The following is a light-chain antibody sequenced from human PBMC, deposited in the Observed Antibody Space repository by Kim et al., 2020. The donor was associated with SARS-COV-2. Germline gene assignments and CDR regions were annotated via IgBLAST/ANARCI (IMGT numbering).Light chain of an antibody. J-gene: IGLJ1*01. CDR1: SLRSYY. Sequence: SSELTQDPAVSVALGQTVRITCQGDSLRSYYASWYQQKPGQAPVLVIYGKNNRPSGIPDRFSGSSSGNTASLTITGAQAEDEADYYCNSRDSSGIHPSYVFGTGTKVTVL. CDR2: GKN. CDR3: NSRDSSGIHPSYV. V-gene: IGLV3-19*01.